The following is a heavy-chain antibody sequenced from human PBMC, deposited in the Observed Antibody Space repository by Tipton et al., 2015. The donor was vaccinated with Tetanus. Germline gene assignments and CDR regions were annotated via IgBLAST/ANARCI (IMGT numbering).Heavy chain of an antibody. CDR3: ARHQSGYFTPFDY. Sequence: GLVKPSQTLSLTCSVSGGSISSGGYYWSWIRQHPGKGLEWIGDIYFSGSTYYNPSLKSRVTISVDTSKNQFSLKLNSVTAADTGVYYCARHQSGYFTPFDYWGQGNLVTVSS. D-gene: IGHD3-3*01. V-gene: IGHV4-31*03. CDR2: IYFSGST. J-gene: IGHJ4*02. CDR1: GGSISSGGYY.